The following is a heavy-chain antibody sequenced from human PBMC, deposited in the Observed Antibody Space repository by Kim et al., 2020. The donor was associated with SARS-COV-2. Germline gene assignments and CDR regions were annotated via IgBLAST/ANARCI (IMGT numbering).Heavy chain of an antibody. Sequence: GGSLRHSCAVSGFTFSSYDMHWVRQGTEKGLEWVSSIGTKADTYYPDSVKDRFTISRENAKDSFYLQMNSLRAEDTAVYYCARGPIEEGIRATKGYFDLWGRGTVVTVSS. CDR2: IGTKADT. J-gene: IGHJ2*01. CDR3: ARGPIEEGIRATKGYFDL. D-gene: IGHD1-20*01. V-gene: IGHV3-13*04. CDR1: GFTFSSYD.